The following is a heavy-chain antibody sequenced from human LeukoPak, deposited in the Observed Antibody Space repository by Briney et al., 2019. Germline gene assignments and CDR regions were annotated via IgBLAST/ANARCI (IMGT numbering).Heavy chain of an antibody. CDR1: GGSLSFYY. Sequence: SETLSLTCGVSGGSLSFYYWSWIRQSPGKGREWIAEISQNGDSNYNMSLKSRVTMSVDTSKNQFSLKLSSVTAADTAVYYCAREVGHYSSGWLSSEYYFDYWGQGTLVTVSS. CDR3: AREVGHYSSGWLSSEYYFDY. V-gene: IGHV4-34*10. CDR2: ISQNGDS. J-gene: IGHJ4*02. D-gene: IGHD6-19*01.